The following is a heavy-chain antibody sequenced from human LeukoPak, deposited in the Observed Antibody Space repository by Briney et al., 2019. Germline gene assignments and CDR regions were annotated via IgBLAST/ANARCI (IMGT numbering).Heavy chain of an antibody. V-gene: IGHV3-7*01. J-gene: IGHJ6*02. Sequence: GGSLRLSCAASGFTFSSYWMSWVRQAPGKGLEWVANIKQDGSEKYYVDSVKGRFTISRDNAKNSLYLQMNSLRAEDTAVYYCARDLLNGLEGTGYGMDVRGQGTTVTVSS. CDR1: GFTFSSYW. D-gene: IGHD1-14*01. CDR3: ARDLLNGLEGTGYGMDV. CDR2: IKQDGSEK.